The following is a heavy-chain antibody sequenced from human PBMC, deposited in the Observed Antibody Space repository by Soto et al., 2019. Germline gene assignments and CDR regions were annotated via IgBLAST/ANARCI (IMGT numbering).Heavy chain of an antibody. CDR3: AARVVVITEGAFDI. CDR2: ISSSSSYI. CDR1: GFTFSSYS. J-gene: IGHJ3*02. Sequence: GVLRLSCAASGFTFSSYSMNWVRQAPGKGLEWVSSISSSSSYIYYADSVKGRFTISRDNAKNSLYLQMNSLRAEDTAVYYCAARVVVITEGAFDIWGQGTMVTVSS. V-gene: IGHV3-21*01. D-gene: IGHD3-22*01.